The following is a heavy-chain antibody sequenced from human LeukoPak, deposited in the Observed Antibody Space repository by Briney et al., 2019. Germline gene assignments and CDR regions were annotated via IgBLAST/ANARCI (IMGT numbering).Heavy chain of an antibody. CDR1: GASISGHY. J-gene: IGHJ3*02. D-gene: IGHD1-14*01. CDR3: ARDRISINALDM. CDR2: ISHIGST. V-gene: IGHV4-59*11. Sequence: SETLSLTCTVSGASISGHYLTWLRQPPGKGLEWIGHISHIGSTNYNPSLKSRLTIPVDTSKNQFSLKLTSVTAADTAVYYCARDRISINALDMWGQGTMVTVSS.